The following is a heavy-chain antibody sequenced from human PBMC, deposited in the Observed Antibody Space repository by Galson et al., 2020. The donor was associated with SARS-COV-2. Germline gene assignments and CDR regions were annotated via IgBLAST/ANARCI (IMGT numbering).Heavy chain of an antibody. Sequence: SETLSLTCTVSGGSISSSSYYWGWIRQTPGKGLEWIGRTYYSGSTYYNPSLKSRVTISVDTSKNHLSLKLSAVTAADPAVYYCAKLHAPVAAARYGYYYVMDVWGQGTRVTVSS. V-gene: IGHV4-39*01. D-gene: IGHD6-13*01. CDR2: TYYSGST. CDR1: GGSISSSSYY. J-gene: IGHJ6*02. CDR3: AKLHAPVAAARYGYYYVMDV.